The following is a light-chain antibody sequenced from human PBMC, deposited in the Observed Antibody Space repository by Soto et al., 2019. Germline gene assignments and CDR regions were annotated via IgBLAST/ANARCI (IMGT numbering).Light chain of an antibody. CDR3: QQYGSSPLT. V-gene: IGKV3-20*01. Sequence: EIVFTQSPGTLFLSPGDRATLSCRASQIVSFSYLAWYQQKPGQAPRLLIYGASSRATGIPDRFSGSESGTDFTLTISRLEPEDFAVYYCQQYGSSPLTFGGGTKVEIK. CDR1: QIVSFSY. CDR2: GAS. J-gene: IGKJ4*01.